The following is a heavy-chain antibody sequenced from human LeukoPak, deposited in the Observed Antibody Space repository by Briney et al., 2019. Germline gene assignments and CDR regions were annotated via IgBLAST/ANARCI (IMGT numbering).Heavy chain of an antibody. CDR1: GFTFSSYA. CDR2: ISYDGSNK. V-gene: IGHV3-30-3*01. D-gene: IGHD6-13*01. J-gene: IGHJ5*02. CDR3: AREAGYSSSWYYLNWFDP. Sequence: GRSLRLSCAASGFTFSSYAMHWVRQAPGKGLEWVAVISYDGSNKYYADSVKGRFTISRDNSKNTLYLQMNSLRAEDTAVHYCAREAGYSSSWYYLNWFDPWGQGTLVTVSS.